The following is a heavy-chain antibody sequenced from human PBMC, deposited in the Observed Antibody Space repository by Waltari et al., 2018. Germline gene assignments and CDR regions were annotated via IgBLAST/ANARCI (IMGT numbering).Heavy chain of an antibody. J-gene: IGHJ6*02. D-gene: IGHD5-12*01. CDR1: GYTFTSYA. CDR2: INAGNGNT. V-gene: IGHV1-3*01. Sequence: QVQLVQSGAEVKKPGASVKVSCKASGYTFTSYAMHWVRQAPGQRLEWMGWINAGNGNTQYSQKFQGRVTITRDTAASTAYMELSSLRSEDTAVYYCARVGDGYNYDGMDVWGQGTTVTVSS. CDR3: ARVGDGYNYDGMDV.